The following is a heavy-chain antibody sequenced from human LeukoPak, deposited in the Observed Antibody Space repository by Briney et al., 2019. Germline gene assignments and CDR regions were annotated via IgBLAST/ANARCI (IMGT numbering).Heavy chain of an antibody. Sequence: SVKVSCKASGYTFTGYYMHWVRQAPGQGLEWMGIINPSGGSTSYAQKFQGRVTMTRDTSTGTVYMELSSLRSEDTAVYYCARGGTMVRESFDYWGQGTLVTVSS. J-gene: IGHJ4*02. V-gene: IGHV1-46*01. CDR1: GYTFTGYY. CDR2: INPSGGST. CDR3: ARGGTMVRESFDY. D-gene: IGHD3-10*01.